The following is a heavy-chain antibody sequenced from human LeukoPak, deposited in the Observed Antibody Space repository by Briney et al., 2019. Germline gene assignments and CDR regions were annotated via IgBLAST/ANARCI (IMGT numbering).Heavy chain of an antibody. D-gene: IGHD1-26*01. Sequence: SETLCLTCTVSGDLISRRSYYWGWIRQPPGKGLEWIGRIYYSGSTYDNPSIKSRVTISVDTSKSQFALNLSSVTAAGTAVYYCARHGHNGSYSNYYYYGMDVWGQGTTVTVSS. CDR2: IYYSGST. CDR1: GDLISRRSYY. CDR3: ARHGHNGSYSNYYYYGMDV. J-gene: IGHJ6*02. V-gene: IGHV4-39*01.